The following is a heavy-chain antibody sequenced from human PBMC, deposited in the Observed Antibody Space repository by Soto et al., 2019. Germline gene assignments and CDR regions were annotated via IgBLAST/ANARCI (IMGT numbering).Heavy chain of an antibody. Sequence: SEALSLTCTVSGGSISRSSYYWGWIRQAPGKGLEWIGTIYYSGSTYYNPSLKSRVTISVDTSKNQFSLRLSSVTAADTALYYCARSINPWGQGTLVTVSS. CDR2: IYYSGST. CDR1: GGSISRSSYY. J-gene: IGHJ5*02. CDR3: ARSINP. D-gene: IGHD3-10*01. V-gene: IGHV4-39*07.